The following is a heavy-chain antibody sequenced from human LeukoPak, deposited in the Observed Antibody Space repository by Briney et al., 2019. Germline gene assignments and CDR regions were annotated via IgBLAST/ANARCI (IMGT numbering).Heavy chain of an antibody. V-gene: IGHV4-4*07. D-gene: IGHD4-17*01. Sequence: SETLSLTCTVSGGSISSYYWSCIRQPAGKGLEWIVCIYTSGSTNYNPSLKSRVTMSVDTSKNQFSLKLSSVTAADTAVYYCARNYGDYLEIFDAFDIWGQGTMVTVSS. CDR2: IYTSGST. CDR1: GGSISSYY. J-gene: IGHJ3*02. CDR3: ARNYGDYLEIFDAFDI.